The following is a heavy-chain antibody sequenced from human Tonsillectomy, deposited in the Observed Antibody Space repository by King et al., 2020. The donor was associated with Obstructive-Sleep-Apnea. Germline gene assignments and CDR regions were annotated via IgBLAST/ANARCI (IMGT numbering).Heavy chain of an antibody. D-gene: IGHD6-13*01. CDR3: ARDIGFSSSWYPLGCFDT. CDR1: GYAFANYG. J-gene: IGHJ5*02. Sequence: QLVQSGTEVKKPGASVKVSCKASGYAFANYGINWVRQAPGQGLEWMGWISTYNGNTNYAQNFQDRVTMTTDTSTTTVYMEMRSLRSDDTAVYSCARDIGFSSSWYPLGCFDTWGQGTLVTVSS. CDR2: ISTYNGNT. V-gene: IGHV1-18*01.